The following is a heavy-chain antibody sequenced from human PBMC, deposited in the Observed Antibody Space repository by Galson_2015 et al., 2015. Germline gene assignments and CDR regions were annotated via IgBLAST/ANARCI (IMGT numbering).Heavy chain of an antibody. CDR3: ARGPDLDYDFWSGYFH. D-gene: IGHD3-3*01. CDR1: GFTFSSYW. Sequence: SLRLSCAASGFTFSSYWMSWVRQAPGKGLEWVANIKQDGSEKYYVDSVKGRFTISRDNAKNSLYLQMNSLRAEDTAVYYCARGPDLDYDFWSGYFHWGQGTLVTVSS. CDR2: IKQDGSEK. V-gene: IGHV3-7*04. J-gene: IGHJ4*02.